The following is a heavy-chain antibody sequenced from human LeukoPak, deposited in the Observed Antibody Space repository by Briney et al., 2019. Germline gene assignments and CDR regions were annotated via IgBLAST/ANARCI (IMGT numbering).Heavy chain of an antibody. J-gene: IGHJ4*02. D-gene: IGHD3-22*01. V-gene: IGHV4-34*01. Sequence: SETLSLTCAVYGGSFSGYYWSWIRQPPGKGLEWIGEINHSGSTNYNPSLKSRVTISVDTSKNQFSLKLSSVTAADTAMYYCARGFYDSGGYSSPLDSWGQGALVTVSS. CDR3: ARGFYDSGGYSSPLDS. CDR1: GGSFSGYY. CDR2: INHSGST.